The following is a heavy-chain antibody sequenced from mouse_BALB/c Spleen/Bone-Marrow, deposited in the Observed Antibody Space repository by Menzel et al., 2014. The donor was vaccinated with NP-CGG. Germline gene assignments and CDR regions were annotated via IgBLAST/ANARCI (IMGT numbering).Heavy chain of an antibody. D-gene: IGHD2-3*01. CDR2: ILPGSGST. V-gene: IGHV1-9*01. CDR1: GYTFSSYW. CDR3: ARWDGYWYFDV. Sequence: VQLQQSGAELMKPGASVKISCKATGYTFSSYWIEWVKQRPGHGLEWIGEILPGSGSTNYNEKFKGKATFTADTSSNTAYMHLSSLTSEDSAVYYCARWDGYWYFDVWGAGTTVTVSS. J-gene: IGHJ1*01.